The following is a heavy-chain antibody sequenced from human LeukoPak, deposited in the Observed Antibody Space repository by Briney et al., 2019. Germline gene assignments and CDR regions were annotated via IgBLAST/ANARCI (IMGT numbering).Heavy chain of an antibody. CDR1: GFTFSSYE. CDR3: ARDWESPDY. Sequence: GGSLRLSCAASGFTFSSYEMNWVRQAPGKGLEWVAVISYDGSNKYYADSVKGRFTISRDNSKNTLYLQMNSLRAEDTAVYYCARDWESPDYWGQGTLVTVSS. J-gene: IGHJ4*02. V-gene: IGHV3-30*04. D-gene: IGHD1-26*01. CDR2: ISYDGSNK.